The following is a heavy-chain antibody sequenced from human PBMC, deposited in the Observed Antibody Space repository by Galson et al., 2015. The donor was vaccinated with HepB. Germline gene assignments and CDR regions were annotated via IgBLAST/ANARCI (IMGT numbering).Heavy chain of an antibody. V-gene: IGHV3-30*04. CDR2: IKYDGSSE. Sequence: SLRLSCKASGLTFTTYDMHWVRQAPGKGLQWAGLIKYDGSSEIYAENVKGRFTITRDNSKNTLHLQLSSLRAEDTAVYYCARAKELFGLCDVWGQGTVDTVAS. CDR1: GLTFTTYD. J-gene: IGHJ4*02. CDR3: ARAKELFGLCDV. D-gene: IGHD3-10*01.